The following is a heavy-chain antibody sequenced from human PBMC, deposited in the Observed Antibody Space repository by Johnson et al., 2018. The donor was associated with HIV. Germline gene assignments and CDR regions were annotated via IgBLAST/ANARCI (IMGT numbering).Heavy chain of an antibody. CDR3: ARVGSSRGRDAFDI. CDR2: ISYDGSNK. D-gene: IGHD6-13*01. CDR1: GFTFSSYA. Sequence: QVQLVESGGGVVQPGRSLRLSCAASGFTFSSYAMHWVRQAPGKGLEWVAIISYDGSNKYYADSVKGRFTISRDNSKNTLYLQMNSLRAEDTAVYYCARVGSSRGRDAFDIWGQGTMVTVSS. V-gene: IGHV3-30*14. J-gene: IGHJ3*02.